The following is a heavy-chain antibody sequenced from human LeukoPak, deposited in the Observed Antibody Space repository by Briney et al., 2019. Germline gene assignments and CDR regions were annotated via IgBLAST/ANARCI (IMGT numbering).Heavy chain of an antibody. CDR3: ARDLAGGLSGHDYYYGMDV. D-gene: IGHD6-19*01. V-gene: IGHV3-48*02. CDR1: GFTFSSYS. J-gene: IGHJ6*02. Sequence: PGGSLRLSCAASGFTFSSYSMNWVRQGPGKGLEWVSYISGSIGTIYYADSVKGRFTISRDNAKNSLYLQMNSLRDADTAVYYCARDLAGGLSGHDYYYGMDVWGQGTTVTVS. CDR2: ISGSIGTI.